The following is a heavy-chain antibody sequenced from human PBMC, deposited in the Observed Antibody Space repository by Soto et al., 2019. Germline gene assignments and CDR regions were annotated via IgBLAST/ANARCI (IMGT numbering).Heavy chain of an antibody. CDR2: IIPIFATV. CDR3: ARGGRGYSSAPRYYFDY. CDR1: GGSFSSNP. J-gene: IGHJ4*02. D-gene: IGHD5-18*01. V-gene: IGHV1-69*01. Sequence: QVQLVQSGSELKKPGSSVKVSCKASGGSFSSNPISWVRQAPGQGLEWMAGIIPIFATVHYAQKFQGRVTITADESTSTADMELTSLRSEDTAVYFCARGGRGYSSAPRYYFDYWGQGTLVTVSS.